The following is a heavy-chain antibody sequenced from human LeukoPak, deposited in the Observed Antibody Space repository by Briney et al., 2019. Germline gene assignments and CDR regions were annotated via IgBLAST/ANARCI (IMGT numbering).Heavy chain of an antibody. J-gene: IGHJ4*02. V-gene: IGHV3-23*01. CDR1: GVTFSSYA. Sequence: GGSLRLSCAASGVTFSSYAMSWVRQPPGKGLEWVSIISGSGGRTYYADSVKDRFTLPRENNKNTLYLKMNRLRAEDTAVYYCAKDIRATYDSSGYYYPKPFDYWGQGTLVTVSS. CDR2: ISGSGGRT. D-gene: IGHD3-22*01. CDR3: AKDIRATYDSSGYYYPKPFDY.